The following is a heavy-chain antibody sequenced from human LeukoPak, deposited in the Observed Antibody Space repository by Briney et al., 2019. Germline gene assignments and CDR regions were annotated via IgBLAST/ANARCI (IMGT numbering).Heavy chain of an antibody. Sequence: ETLSLTXXXSGGSISSYYWSWIRQPAGKGLEWIGRIYTSGSTNYNPSLKSRVTMSVDTSKNQFSLKLSSVTAADTAVYYCARGYYNWNGRDYGMDVWGQGATVTVSS. CDR2: IYTSGST. J-gene: IGHJ6*02. D-gene: IGHD1-20*01. CDR3: ARGYYNWNGRDYGMDV. CDR1: GGSISSYY. V-gene: IGHV4-4*07.